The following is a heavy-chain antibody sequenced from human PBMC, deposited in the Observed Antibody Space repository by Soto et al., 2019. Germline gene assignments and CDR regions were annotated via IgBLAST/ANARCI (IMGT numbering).Heavy chain of an antibody. D-gene: IGHD2-15*01. CDR2: INYSGST. CDR3: ARAAPRYCSGGSCYSGGDY. CDR1: GGSFSGYY. Sequence: TSETLSLTCAVYGGSFSGYYWSWIRQPPWKGLEWIGEINYSGSTNYNPSLKSRVTISVDTSKNQFSLKLSSVTAADTAVYYCARAAPRYCSGGSCYSGGDYWGQGTLVTVST. V-gene: IGHV4-34*01. J-gene: IGHJ4*02.